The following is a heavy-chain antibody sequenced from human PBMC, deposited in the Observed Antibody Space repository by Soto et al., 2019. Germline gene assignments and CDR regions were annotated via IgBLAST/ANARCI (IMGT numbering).Heavy chain of an antibody. CDR1: GCSISSGDYY. CDR3: ARTSIMTTGGGADY. J-gene: IGHJ4*02. CDR2: IYYSGST. Sequence: QVQLQESGPGLVKPSQTLSLTCTVSGCSISSGDYYWRWIRQPPGKGLEWIGYIYYSGSTYYNPSLKIRVTISVDTSKNQFSLQLSSVTAADTVVYSWARTSIMTTGGGADYWGQGTLVTVS. D-gene: IGHD4-17*01. V-gene: IGHV4-30-4*01.